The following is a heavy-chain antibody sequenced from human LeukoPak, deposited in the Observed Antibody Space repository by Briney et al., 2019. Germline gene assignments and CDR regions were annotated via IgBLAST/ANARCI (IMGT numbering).Heavy chain of an antibody. V-gene: IGHV4-4*07. CDR2: IYTSGST. CDR3: ARDSTVTGGLYYFDY. CDR1: GGSISSYY. Sequence: SETLSLTCTVSGGSISSYYWSWIRQPAGKGLEWIGRIYTSGSTNYNPSLKSRVTMSVDTSKNQFSLKLSSVTAADTAVYYCARDSTVTGGLYYFDYWGQGTLVTVSS. J-gene: IGHJ4*02. D-gene: IGHD4-17*01.